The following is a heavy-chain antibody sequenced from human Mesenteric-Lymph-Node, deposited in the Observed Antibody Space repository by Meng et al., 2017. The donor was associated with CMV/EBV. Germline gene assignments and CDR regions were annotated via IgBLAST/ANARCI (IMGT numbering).Heavy chain of an antibody. CDR1: GYAFTGHF. CDR2: INPNSGAT. CDR3: ARVGRMVAPLFDL. V-gene: IGHV1-2*02. Sequence: CKGSGYAFTGHFIHWVRQAPGLGLEWLGCINPNSGATDYAQKFQGRITVTKETSISTAYMELISLTSDDTAVYYCARVGRMVAPLFDLWGRGTLVTVSS. D-gene: IGHD2-15*01. J-gene: IGHJ2*01.